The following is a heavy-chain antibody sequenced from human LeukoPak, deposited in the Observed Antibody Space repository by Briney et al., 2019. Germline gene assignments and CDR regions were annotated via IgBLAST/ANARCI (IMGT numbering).Heavy chain of an antibody. J-gene: IGHJ4*02. Sequence: PGGSLRLSCAASGFTFSSYGMHWVRQAPGKGLEWVAFIRYDGSNKYYADSVKGRFTTSRDNSKNTLYLQMNSLRAEDTAVYYCAGGGTVAATIDYWGQGTLVTVSS. CDR3: AGGGTVAATIDY. V-gene: IGHV3-30*02. D-gene: IGHD2-15*01. CDR1: GFTFSSYG. CDR2: IRYDGSNK.